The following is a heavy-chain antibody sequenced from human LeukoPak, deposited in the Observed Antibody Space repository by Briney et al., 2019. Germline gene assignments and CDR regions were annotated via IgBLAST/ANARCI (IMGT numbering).Heavy chain of an antibody. CDR3: AREYQLLYDY. V-gene: IGHV4-59*12. Sequence: SETLSLTCTVSGGSISSYYWSWIRQPPGKGLERIEYIYYSGSTNYNPSLKSRVTISVDTSKNQFSLKLSSVTTADTAVYYCAREYQLLYDYWGQGTLVTVSS. CDR1: GGSISSYY. J-gene: IGHJ4*02. CDR2: IYYSGST. D-gene: IGHD2-2*02.